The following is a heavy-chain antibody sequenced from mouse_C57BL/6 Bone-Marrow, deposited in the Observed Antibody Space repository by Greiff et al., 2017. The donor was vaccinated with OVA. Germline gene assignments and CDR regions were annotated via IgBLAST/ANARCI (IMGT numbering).Heavy chain of an antibody. CDR3: ARWGNSGYYYFDY. V-gene: IGHV1-69*01. J-gene: IGHJ2*01. CDR2: IDPSDSYT. CDR1: GYTFTSYW. Sequence: QVQLQQPGAELVMPGASVKLSCKASGYTFTSYWMHWVKQRPGQGLEWIGEIDPSDSYTNYNQKFKGKSTLTVDKSSSTAYMQLSSLTSEDSAVYYCARWGNSGYYYFDYWGQGTTLTVSS. D-gene: IGHD3-2*02.